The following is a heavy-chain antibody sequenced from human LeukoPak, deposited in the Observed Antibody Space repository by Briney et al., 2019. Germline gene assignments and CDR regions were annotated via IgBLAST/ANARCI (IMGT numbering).Heavy chain of an antibody. CDR1: GYTFTSYG. Sequence: ASVKVSCKASGYTFTSYGISWVRQAPGQGLEWMGWISAYNGNTNYAQKLQGRVTMTTDTSTSTAYMELRSLRSDDTAVYYCARAVLSGDKGIAAERSKNFDYWGQGTLVTVSS. CDR3: ARAVLSGDKGIAAERSKNFDY. V-gene: IGHV1-18*01. D-gene: IGHD6-13*01. J-gene: IGHJ4*02. CDR2: ISAYNGNT.